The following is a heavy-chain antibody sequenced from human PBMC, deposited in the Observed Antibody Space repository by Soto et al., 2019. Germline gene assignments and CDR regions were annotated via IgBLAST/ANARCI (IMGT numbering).Heavy chain of an antibody. CDR2: INSDGSST. V-gene: IGHV3-74*01. Sequence: EVQLVESGGGLVQPGGSLRLSCAASGFTFSSYWMHWVRQAPGKGLVWVSRINSDGSSTSYADSVKGRFTISRDNAKNTLYLQMNSLRAEDTAVYYCARGPLWFGELLSNLFDYWGQGTLVTVSS. CDR1: GFTFSSYW. CDR3: ARGPLWFGELLSNLFDY. J-gene: IGHJ4*02. D-gene: IGHD3-10*01.